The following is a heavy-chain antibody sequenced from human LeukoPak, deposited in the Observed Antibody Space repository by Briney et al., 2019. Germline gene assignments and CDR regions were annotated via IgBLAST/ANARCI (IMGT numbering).Heavy chain of an antibody. V-gene: IGHV1-69*04. CDR1: GGTFSSYA. CDR2: IIPILGIA. CDR3: ARDHYDFWSGYSNWFDP. Sequence: GSSVKVSCKASGGTFSSYAISWVRQAPGQGLEWMGRIIPILGIANYAQKFQGRVTITADKSTSTAYMELSSLRSEDTAVYYCARDHYDFWSGYSNWFDPWGQGTLVTVSS. D-gene: IGHD3-3*01. J-gene: IGHJ5*02.